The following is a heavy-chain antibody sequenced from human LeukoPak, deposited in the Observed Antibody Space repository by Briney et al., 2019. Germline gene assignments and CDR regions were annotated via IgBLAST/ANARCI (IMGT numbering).Heavy chain of an antibody. CDR2: INPSGGST. CDR1: GYTFTSYY. V-gene: IGHV1-46*01. D-gene: IGHD3-16*02. Sequence: ASVKVSCKASGYTFTSYYMHWVRQAPGQGLEWMGIINPSGGSTSYAQKFQGRVTITADKSTSTAYMELSSLRSEDTAVYYCAREMYDYVWGSYPQYNWFDPWGQGTLVTVSS. CDR3: AREMYDYVWGSYPQYNWFDP. J-gene: IGHJ5*02.